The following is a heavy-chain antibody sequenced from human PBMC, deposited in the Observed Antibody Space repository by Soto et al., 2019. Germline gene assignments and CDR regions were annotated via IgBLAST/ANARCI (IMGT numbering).Heavy chain of an antibody. D-gene: IGHD3-10*01. CDR3: ARAGDTMVPGGISSNWFDP. Sequence: SETLSLTCNVSGGSVSSGDYSWSWLRQSPGKGLKWIGFKYTDGRAYYSPSLKSRVTISLDTSKNQFSLKLTSMTAADTAVYYCARAGDTMVPGGISSNWFDPWGQGTLVTVSS. CDR2: KYTDGRA. J-gene: IGHJ5*02. V-gene: IGHV4-30-4*01. CDR1: GGSVSSGDYS.